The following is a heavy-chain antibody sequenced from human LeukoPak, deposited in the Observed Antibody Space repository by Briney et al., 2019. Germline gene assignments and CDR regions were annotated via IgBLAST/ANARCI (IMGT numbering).Heavy chain of an antibody. V-gene: IGHV3-23*01. CDR2: ISGSGGST. J-gene: IGHJ3*02. CDR1: GFTFSSYA. CDR3: AKHLRSDRPQAPDDAFDI. D-gene: IGHD2-2*01. Sequence: GGSLRLSCAASGFTFSSYAMSWVRQAPGKGLEWVSAISGSGGSTYYADSVKGWFTISRDNSKNTLYLQMNSLRAEDTAVYYCAKHLRSDRPQAPDDAFDIWGQGTMVTVSS.